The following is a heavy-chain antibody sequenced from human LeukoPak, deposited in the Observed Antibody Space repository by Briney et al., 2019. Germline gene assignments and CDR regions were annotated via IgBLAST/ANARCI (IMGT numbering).Heavy chain of an antibody. CDR1: GFTFSSYW. V-gene: IGHV3-74*01. J-gene: IGHJ4*02. Sequence: PGGSLCLSCAASGFTFSSYWMHWVRQAPGKGLVWVSRIDTDGSFTSYADSVRGRFTISRDNAKNTLYLQMSSLRAEDTAVYYCIRGTVGAPGNDYWGQGTVVTVSS. D-gene: IGHD1-26*01. CDR2: IDTDGSFT. CDR3: IRGTVGAPGNDY.